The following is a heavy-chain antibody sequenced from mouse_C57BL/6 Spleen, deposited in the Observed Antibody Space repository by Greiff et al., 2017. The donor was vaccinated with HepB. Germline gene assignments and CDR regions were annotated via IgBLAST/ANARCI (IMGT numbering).Heavy chain of an antibody. CDR2: ISSGSSTI. V-gene: IGHV5-17*01. CDR1: GFTFSDYG. J-gene: IGHJ2*01. CDR3: ARRSNYHFDY. Sequence: EVQRVESGGGLVKPGGSLKLSCAASGFTFSDYGMHWVRQAPEKGLEWVAYISSGSSTIYYADTVKGRFTISRDNAKNTLFLQMTSLRSEDTAMYYCARRSNYHFDYWGQGTTLTVSS. D-gene: IGHD2-5*01.